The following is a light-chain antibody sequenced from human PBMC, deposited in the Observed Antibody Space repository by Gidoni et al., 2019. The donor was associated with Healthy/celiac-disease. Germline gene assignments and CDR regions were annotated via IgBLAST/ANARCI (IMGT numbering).Light chain of an antibody. V-gene: IGLV1-40*01. CDR1: SSNIGAGYD. CDR3: QSYDSSLSGV. J-gene: IGLJ3*02. CDR2: GTS. Sequence: QSVLTQPPALSGAPGERVTIPCTGSSSNIGAGYDVHWYQQLPGTAPKLLIPGTSNRSSGVPDRFSGSKSGTSASLAITGLQAEDEADYYCQSYDSSLSGVFGGGTKLTVL.